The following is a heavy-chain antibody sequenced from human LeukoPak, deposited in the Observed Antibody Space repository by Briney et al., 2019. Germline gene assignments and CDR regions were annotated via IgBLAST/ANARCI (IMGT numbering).Heavy chain of an antibody. Sequence: GGSLRLSCAASGFTFSSYAMHWVRQAPGKGLEWVAVISYDGSNKYYADSVKGRFTISRDNSKNTLYLQMNSLRAEDTAVYYCARDGPVAGTTYYYYGMDVWGQGTTVTVSS. V-gene: IGHV3-30-3*01. J-gene: IGHJ6*02. D-gene: IGHD6-19*01. CDR2: ISYDGSNK. CDR1: GFTFSSYA. CDR3: ARDGPVAGTTYYYYGMDV.